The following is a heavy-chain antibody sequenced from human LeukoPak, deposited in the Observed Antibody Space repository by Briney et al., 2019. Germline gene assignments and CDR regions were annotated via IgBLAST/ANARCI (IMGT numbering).Heavy chain of an antibody. CDR2: VKSITDGATT. J-gene: IGHJ4*02. D-gene: IGHD3-16*02. CDR1: GFTFTNAW. V-gene: IGHV3-15*01. Sequence: KPGGSLRLSCAASGFTFTNAWMSWVRQAPGRGLEWVGRVKSITDGATTDYAAPVTGRFTISRDDSQNTMFLQMNSLKTEDTAVYYCTTGDYDYVWGSYRPLFYWGQGTLVTVSS. CDR3: TTGDYDYVWGSYRPLFY.